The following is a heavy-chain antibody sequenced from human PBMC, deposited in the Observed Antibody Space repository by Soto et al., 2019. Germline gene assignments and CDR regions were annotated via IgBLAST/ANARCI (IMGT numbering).Heavy chain of an antibody. CDR1: GFTFSNYG. CDR2: ISYDGSNK. J-gene: IGHJ6*02. Sequence: QVQLVESGGGVVQPGRSLRLSCAASGFTFSNYGMHWVRQAPGKGLEWVAVISYDGSNKYYADSVKGRFTISRDNSQNTLYLQMNSLRAEDTAVYYCANDYAITIFGVVITYFYYGMDVWGQGTTVTVSS. D-gene: IGHD3-3*01. CDR3: ANDYAITIFGVVITYFYYGMDV. V-gene: IGHV3-30*18.